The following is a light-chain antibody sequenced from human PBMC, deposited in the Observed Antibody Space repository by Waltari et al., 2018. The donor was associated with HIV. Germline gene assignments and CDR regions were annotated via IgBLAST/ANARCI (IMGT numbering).Light chain of an antibody. CDR2: GAV. Sequence: DIQMTQSQSSLSASVGDRVTITCRASQGISKSMSWFQHKPGTAPKSLIYGAVNLQSGVPSRFSGRGSGTEFTLTISSLQPEDSATYYCQQYDKYPLTFGGGTKVHIK. CDR3: QQYDKYPLT. V-gene: IGKV1-16*01. CDR1: QGISKS. J-gene: IGKJ4*01.